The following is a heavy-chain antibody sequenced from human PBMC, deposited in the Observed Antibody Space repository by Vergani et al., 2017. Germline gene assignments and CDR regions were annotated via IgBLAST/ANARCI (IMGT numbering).Heavy chain of an antibody. Sequence: QVQLVESGGGVVQPGESLRLSCAASGFPFSTYGMHWVRQAPGKGLEWVAFIQKDGIDKFYADSVRGRFTISRDNAKNSLNLQMNSLRAEDTAVYYCARGSTVTTLYFYYGMDVWGQGTTVTVSS. CDR1: GFPFSTYG. D-gene: IGHD4-17*01. V-gene: IGHV3-30*02. J-gene: IGHJ6*02. CDR2: IQKDGIDK. CDR3: ARGSTVTTLYFYYGMDV.